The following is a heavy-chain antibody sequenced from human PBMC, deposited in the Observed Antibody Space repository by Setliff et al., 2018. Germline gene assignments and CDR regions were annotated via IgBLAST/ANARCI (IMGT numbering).Heavy chain of an antibody. CDR3: ARGRAGRSGH. CDR2: IYYSGSTS. J-gene: IGHJ4*02. CDR1: GGSISSGGYY. V-gene: IGHV4-31*03. D-gene: IGHD6-19*01. Sequence: PSETLSLTCTVSGGSISSGGYYWSWIRQHPGKGLEWIGYIYYSGSTSYYNPSLKSRVTISVDTSKNQFSLKLSSVTAADTAVYYCARGRAGRSGHWGQGTLVTVSS.